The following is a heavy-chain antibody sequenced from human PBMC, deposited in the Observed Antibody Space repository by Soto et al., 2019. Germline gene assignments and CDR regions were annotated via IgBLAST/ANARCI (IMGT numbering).Heavy chain of an antibody. J-gene: IGHJ3*02. D-gene: IGHD3-16*01. V-gene: IGHV3-11*05. Sequence: QVQLVESGGGLVKPGGSLRLSCVASGFTFSDYYMNWIRQAPGKGLVWVSYISSSRSYTNYADAVKGRFTISRDNAKNSLYLQMNSLRAEDTAVYYCARVAYDAFDIWGQGTMVTVSS. CDR2: ISSSRSYT. CDR3: ARVAYDAFDI. CDR1: GFTFSDYY.